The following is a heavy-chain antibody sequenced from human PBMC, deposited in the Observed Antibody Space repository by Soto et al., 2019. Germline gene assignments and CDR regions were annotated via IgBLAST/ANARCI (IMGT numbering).Heavy chain of an antibody. V-gene: IGHV1-69*13. CDR1: GGTFSSYA. J-gene: IGHJ6*02. CDR3: ARAREYYDFWSGPREYYYYYGMDV. Sequence: SVKVSCKASGGTFSSYAISWVRQAPGQGLEWMGGIIPIFGTANYAQKSQGRVTITADESTSTAYMELSSLRSEDTAVYYCARAREYYDFWSGPREYYYYYGMDVWGQGTTVTVSS. CDR2: IIPIFGTA. D-gene: IGHD3-3*01.